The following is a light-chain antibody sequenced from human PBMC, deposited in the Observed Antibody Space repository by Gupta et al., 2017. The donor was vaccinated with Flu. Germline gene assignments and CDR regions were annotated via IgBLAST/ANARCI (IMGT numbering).Light chain of an antibody. CDR1: QSVRGVL. CDR2: TTS. J-gene: IGKJ1*01. CDR3: QQYADSPGT. V-gene: IGKV3-20*01. Sequence: ATLSLSPGERATLSCRASQSVRGVLLAWYQQNPGQAPGLLIYTTSSRPTGIPDRFSGSGSGTEFFLTISRLEPEDSGVYYCQQYADSPGTFGQGTRVEI.